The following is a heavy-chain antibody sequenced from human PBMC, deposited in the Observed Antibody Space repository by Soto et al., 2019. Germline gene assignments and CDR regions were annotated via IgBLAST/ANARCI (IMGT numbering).Heavy chain of an antibody. Sequence: QVQLVQSGADVKKPGSSVKVSCKASGGTFSSYAITWVRQAPGQGLEWMGGIIPIFGTADYAQKFQGRGTITADESTSTAYMELSSLRSEDTAVYYCGSRSGWNYYYGMDVWCQGTTVTVSS. CDR3: GSRSGWNYYYGMDV. J-gene: IGHJ6*02. V-gene: IGHV1-69*12. D-gene: IGHD3-22*01. CDR1: GGTFSSYA. CDR2: IIPIFGTA.